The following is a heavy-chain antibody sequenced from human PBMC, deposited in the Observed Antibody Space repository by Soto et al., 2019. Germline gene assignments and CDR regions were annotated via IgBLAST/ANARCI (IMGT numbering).Heavy chain of an antibody. CDR2: ITSSSSYI. D-gene: IGHD5-12*01. CDR3: ASSSNSGYVKYYFEY. J-gene: IGHJ4*02. Sequence: EVQLVESGGGLVKPGGSLRLSCAASGFTFSSYSMNWVRQAPGEGLEWVSSITSSSSYIYYADSVKGRFTISRDNAKKSLYLQMNSLRAEDTAVYYCASSSNSGYVKYYFEYWGQGTLVTVPS. CDR1: GFTFSSYS. V-gene: IGHV3-21*02.